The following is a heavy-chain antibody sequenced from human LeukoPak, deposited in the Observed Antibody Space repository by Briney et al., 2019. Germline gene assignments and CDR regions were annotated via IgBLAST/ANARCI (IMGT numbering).Heavy chain of an antibody. CDR3: ARGGFYGSGSYTFDP. CDR1: GYTFTSYY. Sequence: GASVRVSCQPSGYTFTSYYMHWVRPAPGQGLAWMGIINPTGGSTTFAQKFQGRVTMTRDTSTSTVYMELRSLRSEDTAVYYCARGGFYGSGSYTFDPWGQGTLVTVSS. D-gene: IGHD3-10*01. CDR2: INPTGGST. J-gene: IGHJ5*02. V-gene: IGHV1-46*01.